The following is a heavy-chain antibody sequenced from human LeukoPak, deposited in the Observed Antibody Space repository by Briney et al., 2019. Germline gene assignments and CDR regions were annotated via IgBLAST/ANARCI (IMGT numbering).Heavy chain of an antibody. CDR3: ARGDCSGGSCYLSLTTIDY. CDR1: GFTFSSYS. J-gene: IGHJ4*02. CDR2: ISTSSNTI. D-gene: IGHD2-15*01. Sequence: GGSLRLSCAASGFTFSSYSMNSVRQAPGKGLEWVSYISTSSNTIYYADSVKGRFTISRDNAKNSLYLQMNSLRAEDTGVYYCARGDCSGGSCYLSLTTIDYWGQGTLVTVSS. V-gene: IGHV3-48*01.